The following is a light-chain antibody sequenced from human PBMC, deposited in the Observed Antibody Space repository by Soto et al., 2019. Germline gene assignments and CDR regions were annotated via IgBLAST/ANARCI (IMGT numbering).Light chain of an antibody. V-gene: IGKV3-15*01. CDR1: QSVSSN. J-gene: IGKJ1*01. CDR2: GAS. Sequence: EVVLTQSSATVSLSPGEIATLSCSTTQSVSSNLAWYQQKPGQPPRLLIYGASTRATGIPARFSGSGSGTEFTLTISSLQSEDFAIYYCQQYNNWPPWTFGQGTKV. CDR3: QQYNNWPPWT.